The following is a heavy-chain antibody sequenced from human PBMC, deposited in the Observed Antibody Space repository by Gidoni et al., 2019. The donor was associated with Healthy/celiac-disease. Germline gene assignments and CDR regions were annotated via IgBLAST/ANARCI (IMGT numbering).Heavy chain of an antibody. CDR1: GGSISSGDYY. Sequence: QVQLQESGPGLVKPSPTLSLTCPCPGGSISSGDYYWSWIRQPPGKGLEWIGYIYYSGSTYYNPSLKSRVTISVDTSKNQFSLKLSSVTAADTAVYYCARGGLIITSNWFDPWGQGTLVTVSS. CDR3: ARGGLIITSNWFDP. V-gene: IGHV4-30-4*01. J-gene: IGHJ5*02. D-gene: IGHD1-20*01. CDR2: IYYSGST.